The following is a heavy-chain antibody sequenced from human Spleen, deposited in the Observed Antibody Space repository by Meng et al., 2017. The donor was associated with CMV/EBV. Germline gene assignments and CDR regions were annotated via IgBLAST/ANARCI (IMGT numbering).Heavy chain of an antibody. CDR2: IISSSYI. Sequence: GESLKISCAASGFTFSAYSMNWVRQAPGKGLEWVSSIISSSYIYYADSVKCRFTISRDNAKNSRHLQMNSLRAADTAVYYCASLKFTAPPNYWGQGTLVTVSS. V-gene: IGHV3-21*01. J-gene: IGHJ4*02. CDR1: GFTFSAYS. CDR3: ASLKFTAPPNY. D-gene: IGHD5-18*01.